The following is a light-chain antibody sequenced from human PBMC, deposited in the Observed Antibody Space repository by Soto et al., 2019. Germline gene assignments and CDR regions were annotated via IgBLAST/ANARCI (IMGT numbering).Light chain of an antibody. V-gene: IGKV1D-12*01. CDR2: DTS. CDR1: QGINSR. CDR3: QQTNGFPLT. Sequence: DIQMTQSPSSVSASVGDTVTITCRASQGINSRLGGYQQKPGKAPKLLIYDTSTLQNGVPSRFSGSGFGTDFTLSISSLQPEDFATYFCQQTNGFPLTFGGGTKVEI. J-gene: IGKJ4*01.